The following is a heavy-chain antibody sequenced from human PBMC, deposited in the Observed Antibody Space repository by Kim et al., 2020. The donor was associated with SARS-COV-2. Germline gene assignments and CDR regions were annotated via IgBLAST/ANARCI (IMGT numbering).Heavy chain of an antibody. V-gene: IGHV4-4*07. J-gene: IGHJ5*02. CDR1: GGSISSYY. Sequence: SETLSLTCTVSGGSISSYYWSWIRQPAGKGLEWIGRIYTSGSTNYNPSLKSRVTMSVDTSKNQFSLKLSSVTAADTAVYYCARDRTAMDPSYYYDTPEFDPWGQGTLVTVSS. D-gene: IGHD3-22*01. CDR3: ARDRTAMDPSYYYDTPEFDP. CDR2: IYTSGST.